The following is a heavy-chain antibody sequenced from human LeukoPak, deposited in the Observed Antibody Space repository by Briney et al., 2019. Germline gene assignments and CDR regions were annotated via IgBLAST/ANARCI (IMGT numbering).Heavy chain of an antibody. V-gene: IGHV4-39*01. J-gene: IGHJ6*03. CDR1: GGSISSSSYY. Sequence: PSETLSLTCTVSGGSISSSSYYWGWIRQPPGKGLEWIGSIYYSGSTYYNPSLKSRVTISVDTSKNQFSLKLSSVTAADTAVYYCASIARGGYYTGSYYYYMDAWGKGTTVTVSS. CDR3: ASIARGGYYTGSYYYYMDA. D-gene: IGHD3-3*01. CDR2: IYYSGST.